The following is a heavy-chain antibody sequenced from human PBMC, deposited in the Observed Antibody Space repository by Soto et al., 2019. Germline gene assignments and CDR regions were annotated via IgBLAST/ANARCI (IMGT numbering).Heavy chain of an antibody. J-gene: IGHJ4*02. CDR1: GGSFSGYY. CDR2: INHSGST. V-gene: IGHV4-34*01. D-gene: IGHD6-19*01. CDR3: ARTLLRYRSGWYGGLDY. Sequence: KPSETLSLTCAVYGGSFSGYYWSWIRQPPGKGLAWIGEINHSGSTNYNPSLKSRVTISVDTSKNQFSLKLSSVTAADTAVYYCARTLLRYRSGWYGGLDYWGQGTLVTVSS.